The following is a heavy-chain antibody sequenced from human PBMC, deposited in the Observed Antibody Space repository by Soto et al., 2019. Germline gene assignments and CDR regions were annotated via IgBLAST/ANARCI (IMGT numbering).Heavy chain of an antibody. CDR3: ARDEAIADFWSGYYPASNYYHYYGMDV. Sequence: SVKVSCKASGGTFSSYAISWVRQAPGQGLEWMGGITPIFGTANYAQKFQGRVTITADESTSTAYMELSSLRSEDTAVYYCARDEAIADFWSGYYPASNYYHYYGMDVWGQGITVTVS. CDR2: ITPIFGTA. CDR1: GGTFSSYA. D-gene: IGHD3-3*01. J-gene: IGHJ6*02. V-gene: IGHV1-69*13.